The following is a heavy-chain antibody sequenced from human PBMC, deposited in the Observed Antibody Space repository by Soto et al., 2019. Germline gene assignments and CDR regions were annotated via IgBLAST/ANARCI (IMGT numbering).Heavy chain of an antibody. V-gene: IGHV4-39*01. CDR3: ARQKLWFGDNYYYYYGMDV. CDR1: GGSISSSSYY. D-gene: IGHD3-10*01. J-gene: IGHJ6*02. CDR2: IYYSGST. Sequence: SETLSLTCTVSGGSISSSSYYWGWIRQPPGKGLEWIGSIYYSGSTYYNPSLKSRVTISVDTSKNQFSLKLSSVTAAYTAVYYCARQKLWFGDNYYYYYGMDVWGQGTTVTVSS.